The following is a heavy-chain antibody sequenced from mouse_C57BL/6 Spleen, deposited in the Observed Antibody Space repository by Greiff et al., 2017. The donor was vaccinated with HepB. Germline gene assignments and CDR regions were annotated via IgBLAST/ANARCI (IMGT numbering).Heavy chain of an antibody. J-gene: IGHJ2*01. CDR1: GFNIKDDY. D-gene: IGHD1-1*01. CDR2: IDPENGDT. Sequence: VQLKESGAELVRPGASVKLSCTASGFNIKDDYMHWVKQRPEQGLEWIGWIDPENGDTEYASKFQGKATITADTSSNTAYLQLSSLTSEDTAVYYCTYGSSYGDWGQGTTLTVSS. V-gene: IGHV14-4*01. CDR3: TYGSSYGD.